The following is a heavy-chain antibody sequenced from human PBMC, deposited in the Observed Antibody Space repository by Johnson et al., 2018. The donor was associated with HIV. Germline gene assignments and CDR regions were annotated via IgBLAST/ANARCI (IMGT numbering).Heavy chain of an antibody. V-gene: IGHV3-73*01. CDR2: IRSKANSYAT. D-gene: IGHD6-19*01. Sequence: VQLVESGGGLVQPGRSLKLSCAASGFTFSGSAMHWVRQASGNGLEWVGRIRSKANSYATAYAASVKGRFTISRDDSKNTAYLQMNSLKTEDTAVYYCARDGYSSGWYGNDAFDIWGQGTMVTVSS. CDR1: GFTFSGSA. CDR3: ARDGYSSGWYGNDAFDI. J-gene: IGHJ3*02.